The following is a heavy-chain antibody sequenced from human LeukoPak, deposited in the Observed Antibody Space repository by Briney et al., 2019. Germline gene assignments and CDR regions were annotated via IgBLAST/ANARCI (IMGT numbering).Heavy chain of an antibody. CDR3: ARDEEGGSSFDY. D-gene: IGHD6-13*01. V-gene: IGHV1-69*05. CDR2: IIPIFGTA. J-gene: IGHJ4*02. CDR1: GGTFSSYA. Sequence: SVKVSCKASGGTFSSYAISWVRQTPGQGLEWMGGIIPIFGTANYAQKFQGRVTMTTDTSTSTAYMELRSLRSDDTAVYYCARDEEGGSSFDYWGQGTLVTVSS.